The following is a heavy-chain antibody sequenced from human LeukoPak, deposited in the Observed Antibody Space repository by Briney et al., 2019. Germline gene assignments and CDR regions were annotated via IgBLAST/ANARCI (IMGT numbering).Heavy chain of an antibody. J-gene: IGHJ4*02. D-gene: IGHD3-10*01. CDR2: ISSSGSTI. CDR3: VKVAKYYYGSETYYFFEH. CDR1: GFTFSDFY. V-gene: IGHV3-11*04. Sequence: GGSLRLSCAASGFTFSDFYMSWIRQAPGKGLEWVSYISSSGSTIYYADSVKGRFTISRDNAKNSLYLQMNSLRVEDTGIYYCVKVAKYYYGSETYYFFEHWGQGTPVTASS.